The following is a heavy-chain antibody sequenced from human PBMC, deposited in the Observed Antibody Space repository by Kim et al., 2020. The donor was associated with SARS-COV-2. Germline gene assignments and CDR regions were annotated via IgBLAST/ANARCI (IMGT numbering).Heavy chain of an antibody. CDR1: GYTFTSYY. CDR3: ARSMGDVHAFDI. V-gene: IGHV1-46*01. CDR2: ISPSGDST. Sequence: ASVKVSCKASGYTFTSYYIHWVRQAPGQGLEYMGIISPSGDSTRYAQRFQDRVTMTSDTSTSTLYMGLSSLRSEDTAVYYCARSMGDVHAFDIWGQGTMVTVSS. D-gene: IGHD3-16*01. J-gene: IGHJ3*02.